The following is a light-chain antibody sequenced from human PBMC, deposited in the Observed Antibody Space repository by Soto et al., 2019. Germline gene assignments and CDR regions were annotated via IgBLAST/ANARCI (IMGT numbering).Light chain of an antibody. CDR2: DVS. V-gene: IGLV2-14*01. J-gene: IGLJ1*01. CDR1: SSDVGGYNY. Sequence: QSALTQPASVSGSPGQSITISCTGTSSDVGGYNYVSWYQQHPGKAPKLMIYDVSNRPSGVSNRFSGSKSGSTASLTISGLHAEDEADYYCCSVTSSITYVFGTGTKLTVL. CDR3: CSVTSSITYV.